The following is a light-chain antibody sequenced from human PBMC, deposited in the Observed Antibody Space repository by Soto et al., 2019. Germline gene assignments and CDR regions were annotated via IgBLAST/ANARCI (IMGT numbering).Light chain of an antibody. CDR1: SSDVGGYNY. CDR3: SSYTTSNTRQIV. CDR2: DVT. Sequence: QSALTQPASVSGSPVQSITISCTGTSSDVGGYNYVSWYQHHPGKAPKLIICDVTNRPSGVSNPFSGSKSGNTASLTISGLQPEDEADYYCSSYTTSNTRQIVFGTGTKVTVL. V-gene: IGLV2-14*03. J-gene: IGLJ1*01.